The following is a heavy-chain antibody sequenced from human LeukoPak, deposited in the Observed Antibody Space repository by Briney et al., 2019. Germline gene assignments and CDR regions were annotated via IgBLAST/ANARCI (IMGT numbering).Heavy chain of an antibody. Sequence: PGGSLRLSCAASGFTFSSYSMNWVRQAPGKGLEWVSYISSSSSTIYYADSVKGRFTISRDNAKNSLYLQMNSLRAEDTAVYYCARDLLYCSSTSCLVYYYYYMDVWGKGTTVTVSS. CDR3: ARDLLYCSSTSCLVYYYYYMDV. D-gene: IGHD2-2*01. V-gene: IGHV3-48*01. J-gene: IGHJ6*03. CDR2: ISSSSSTI. CDR1: GFTFSSYS.